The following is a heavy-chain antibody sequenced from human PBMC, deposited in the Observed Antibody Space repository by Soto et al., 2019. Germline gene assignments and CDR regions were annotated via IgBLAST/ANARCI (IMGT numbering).Heavy chain of an antibody. Sequence: PGGSLRLSCEASGFSFSTYSMHWVRQAPGKGLEWVSSIGRRSDIYYADSVKGRFTISRDNAKNSVSPQVNSLRDEDTAVYYCAREETAWPLAYGLDVWGQGTTVTVSS. CDR2: IGRRSDI. J-gene: IGHJ6*02. CDR3: AREETAWPLAYGLDV. CDR1: GFSFSTYS. V-gene: IGHV3-21*01. D-gene: IGHD2-21*02.